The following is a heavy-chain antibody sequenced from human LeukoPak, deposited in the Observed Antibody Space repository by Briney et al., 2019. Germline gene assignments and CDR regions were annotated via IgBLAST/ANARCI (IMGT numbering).Heavy chain of an antibody. CDR2: IKQDGSEK. CDR3: ARDSAYNAFDY. Sequence: PGGSLRLSCAASGFTFSRSWMTWVRQAPGKGLEWVANIKQDGSEKNYVDSVKGRFTISRDNAKNSLYLQMNSLRAEDTATYYCARDSAYNAFDYWGQGTLVTVSS. J-gene: IGHJ4*02. CDR1: GFTFSRSW. D-gene: IGHD5-24*01. V-gene: IGHV3-7*05.